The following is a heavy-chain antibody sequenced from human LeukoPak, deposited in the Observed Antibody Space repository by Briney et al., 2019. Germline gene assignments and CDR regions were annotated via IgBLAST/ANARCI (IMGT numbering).Heavy chain of an antibody. D-gene: IGHD3-3*01. J-gene: IGHJ4*02. CDR1: GFTFSSYA. CDR2: ISGSGGST. CDR3: AKDGFWSGYYNRAFDY. Sequence: GGSLRLSCAASGFTFSSYAMSWVRQAPGKGLEWVSAISGSGGSTYYADSVKGRFTISRDNSKNTLYLQINSLRAEDTAVYYCAKDGFWSGYYNRAFDYWGQGTLVTVSS. V-gene: IGHV3-23*01.